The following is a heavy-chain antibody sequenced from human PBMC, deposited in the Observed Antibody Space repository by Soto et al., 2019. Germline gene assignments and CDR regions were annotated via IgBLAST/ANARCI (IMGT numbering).Heavy chain of an antibody. D-gene: IGHD1-20*01. CDR3: AHRRGGYNWDDGDFDY. V-gene: IGHV2-5*02. CDR2: IYWDNDR. J-gene: IGHJ4*02. Sequence: QITLKESGPTLVKPTQTLTLTCTFSGFSLSTSGVGVGWIRQPPGKALESLALIYWDNDRRYNPALKSRLAITKDTSKNQVVLTMTNVDPVDTGTYYCAHRRGGYNWDDGDFDYWGPGTLVTVSS. CDR1: GFSLSTSGVG.